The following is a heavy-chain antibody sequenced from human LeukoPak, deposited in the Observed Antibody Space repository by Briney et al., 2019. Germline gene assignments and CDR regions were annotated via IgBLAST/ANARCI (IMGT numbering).Heavy chain of an antibody. D-gene: IGHD3-22*01. CDR1: GFTVSSNY. CDR3: AKVIGVGYYDSSGYYQPNDY. J-gene: IGHJ4*02. Sequence: GGSLRLSCAASGFTVSSNYMSWVRQAPGKGLEWVSVIYSGGSTYYADSVKGRFTISRDNSKNTLYLQMNSLRAEDTAVYYCAKVIGVGYYDSSGYYQPNDYWGQGTLVTVSS. V-gene: IGHV3-53*05. CDR2: IYSGGST.